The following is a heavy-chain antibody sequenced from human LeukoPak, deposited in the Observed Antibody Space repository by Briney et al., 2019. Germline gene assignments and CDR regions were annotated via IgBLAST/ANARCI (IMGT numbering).Heavy chain of an antibody. D-gene: IGHD6-13*01. CDR1: GGSISSYY. V-gene: IGHV4-59*01. J-gene: IGHJ6*02. Sequence: SETLSLTCTVSGGSISSYYWSWIRQPPGKGLEWIGYIYYSGSTNYNPSLKSRVTISVDTSKNQFSLKLSSVTAADTAVYYCASEGSSSWYSGYYYGMDVWGQGTTVTVSS. CDR2: IYYSGST. CDR3: ASEGSSSWYSGYYYGMDV.